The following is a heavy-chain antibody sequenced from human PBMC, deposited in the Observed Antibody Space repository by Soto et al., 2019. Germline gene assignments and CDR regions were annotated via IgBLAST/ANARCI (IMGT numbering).Heavy chain of an antibody. CDR2: ISSSSSTI. V-gene: IGHV3-48*01. D-gene: IGHD2-21*02. Sequence: GGSLRLSCAASVFTFSSYSMNWVRQAPGKGLEWVSYISSSSSTIYYADSVKGRFTISRDNAKNSLYLQMNSLRAEDTAVYYCARDRSDWDYYYYGMDVWGQGTTVTVSS. CDR1: VFTFSSYS. J-gene: IGHJ6*02. CDR3: ARDRSDWDYYYYGMDV.